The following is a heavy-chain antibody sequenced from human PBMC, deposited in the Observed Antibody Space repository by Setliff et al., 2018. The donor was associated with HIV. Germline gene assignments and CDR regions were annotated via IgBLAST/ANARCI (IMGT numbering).Heavy chain of an antibody. J-gene: IGHJ4*02. CDR2: MKEDGSEK. CDR1: GFTFSNAW. D-gene: IGHD6-19*01. Sequence: GGSLRLSCAASGFTFSNAWMTWVRQAPGKGLEWVANMKEDGSEKYYVNSVKGRFTISRDNAKNSLYLQMNSLRTEDTALYYCAKGRCSGCTASVDCWGQGTLVTVSS. V-gene: IGHV3-7*01. CDR3: AKGRCSGCTASVDC.